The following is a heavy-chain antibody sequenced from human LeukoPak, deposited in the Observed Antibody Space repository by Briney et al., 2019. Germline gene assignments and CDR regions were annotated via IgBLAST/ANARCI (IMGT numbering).Heavy chain of an antibody. Sequence: GGSLRLSCAASGFTVSSNYMGWVRQAPGKGLEWVSVIYSGGSTYYADSVEGRLTICRDNSKNTRYLQMHSLSAEDAAVYYCARLGGSSRKLYWGQGTLATVSS. CDR3: ARLGGSSRKLY. V-gene: IGHV3-53*01. CDR2: IYSGGST. D-gene: IGHD6-13*01. J-gene: IGHJ4*02. CDR1: GFTVSSNY.